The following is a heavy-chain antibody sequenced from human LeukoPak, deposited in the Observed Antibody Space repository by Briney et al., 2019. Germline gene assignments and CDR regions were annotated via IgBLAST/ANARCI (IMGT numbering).Heavy chain of an antibody. CDR2: INPNSGGK. CDR1: GYTFTGYY. Sequence: ATVKVSCKASGYTFTGYYMHWVRQAPGQGLEWMGWINPNSGGKNYAQKFQGRVTMTRDTSISTAYMELSRLRSDDTAVYYCARDEAAAGTSWFDPWGQGTLVTVSS. CDR3: ARDEAAAGTSWFDP. V-gene: IGHV1-2*02. D-gene: IGHD6-13*01. J-gene: IGHJ5*02.